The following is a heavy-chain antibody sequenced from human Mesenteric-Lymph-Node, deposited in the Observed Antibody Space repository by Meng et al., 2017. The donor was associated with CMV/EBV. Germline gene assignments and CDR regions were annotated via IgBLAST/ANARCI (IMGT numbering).Heavy chain of an antibody. V-gene: IGHV4-39*07. D-gene: IGHD1-1*01. J-gene: IGHJ5*02. Sequence: SETLSLTCTVSGGSIIRSNHYWGWIRQPPGKGLEWIANIYYTGSSYYNPSLESRVTISVDTSKNQFSLRLNSVTDADTAVYYCARYLQLNWFDPWGQGTLVTVSS. CDR2: IYYTGSS. CDR1: GGSIIRSNHY. CDR3: ARYLQLNWFDP.